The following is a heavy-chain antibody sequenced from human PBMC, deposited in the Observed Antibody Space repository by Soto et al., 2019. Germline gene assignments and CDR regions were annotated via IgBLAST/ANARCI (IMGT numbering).Heavy chain of an antibody. V-gene: IGHV4-59*01. J-gene: IGHJ4*01. Sequence: QVPVRESGPGLVKTAETLSLTCTVSGAPITINYWSWIRQVPGKGLEWIGYIYYTGSTTYNPSLKSRVTMSAATSKDQFSLKLNSVTAADTAVYYCARDAGGPYGHWGPGILVTVSS. D-gene: IGHD2-15*01. CDR1: GAPITINY. CDR3: ARDAGGPYGH. CDR2: IYYTGST.